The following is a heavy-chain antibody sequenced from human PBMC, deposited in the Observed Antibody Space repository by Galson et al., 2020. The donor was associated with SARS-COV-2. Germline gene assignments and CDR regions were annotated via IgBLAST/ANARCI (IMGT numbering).Heavy chain of an antibody. Sequence: ASETLSLTCTVSGDSISSGGYYWNWIRQHPGKALEWLGSIYYSGRTSYNPSLTSRLSMSRDTSRNQFSLTLRSVTGADTAIYFCARGSPLWFGDGRYFDDWGQGTLVAVSS. CDR1: GDSISSGGYY. CDR3: ARGSPLWFGDGRYFDD. D-gene: IGHD3-10*01. V-gene: IGHV4-31*03. CDR2: IYYSGRT. J-gene: IGHJ4*02.